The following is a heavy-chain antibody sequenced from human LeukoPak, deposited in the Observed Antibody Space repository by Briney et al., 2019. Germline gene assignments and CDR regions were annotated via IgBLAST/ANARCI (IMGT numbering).Heavy chain of an antibody. CDR1: GGSISSYY. J-gene: IGHJ4*02. V-gene: IGHV4-59*01. CDR2: IYYSGST. Sequence: SETLSLTCTVSGGSISSYYWSWIRQPPGKGLEWIGYIYYSGSTNYNPSLKSRVTISVDTSKNQFSLKLSSVTAADTAVYYCARVLDNSSWYPFGYWGQGTLVTVSS. CDR3: ARVLDNSSWYPFGY. D-gene: IGHD6-13*01.